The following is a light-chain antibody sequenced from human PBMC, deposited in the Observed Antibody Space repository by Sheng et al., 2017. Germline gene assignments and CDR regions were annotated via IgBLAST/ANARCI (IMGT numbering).Light chain of an antibody. CDR3: QQGYTTPRT. V-gene: IGKV1-39*01. Sequence: DTQMTQSPSSLSASVGDRVTITCRASHTISRALNWYQQKPGKAPKLLIYASSSLQSGVSSRFSGSGSGTDFTLSISSLQPEDSATYYCQQGYTTPRTFGQGTEGGHQT. CDR1: HTISRA. J-gene: IGKJ1*01. CDR2: ASS.